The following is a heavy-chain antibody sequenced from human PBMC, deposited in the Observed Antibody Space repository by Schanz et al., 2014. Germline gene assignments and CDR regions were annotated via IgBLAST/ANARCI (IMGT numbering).Heavy chain of an antibody. Sequence: EVQLLESGGGLVEPGGSLRLSCAASGFSFSSYAMGWVRQAPGKGLEWVSSISGDHRNTFYADSVKGRFTISRDNAKNSLFLQMNSLRPEDTAVYYCARGRVLESWGQGTLVTVSS. CDR1: GFSFSSYA. CDR2: ISGDHRNT. V-gene: IGHV3-23*01. D-gene: IGHD1-1*01. CDR3: ARGRVLES. J-gene: IGHJ5*02.